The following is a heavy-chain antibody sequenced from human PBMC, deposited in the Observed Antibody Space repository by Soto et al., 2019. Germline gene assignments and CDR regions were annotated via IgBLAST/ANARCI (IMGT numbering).Heavy chain of an antibody. Sequence: SETLSLTCTVSGGSISSSSYYWGWIRQPPGKGLEWIGSIYYSGSTYYNPSLKSRVTISVDTSKNQFSLKLSSVTAADTAVYYCASRYYYDSSGYYAEYFQHWGQGTLVTVS. CDR2: IYYSGST. CDR3: ASRYYYDSSGYYAEYFQH. D-gene: IGHD3-22*01. CDR1: GGSISSSSYY. J-gene: IGHJ1*01. V-gene: IGHV4-39*07.